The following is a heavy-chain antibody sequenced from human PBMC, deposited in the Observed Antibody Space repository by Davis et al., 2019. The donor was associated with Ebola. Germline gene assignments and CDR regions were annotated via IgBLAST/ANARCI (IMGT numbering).Heavy chain of an antibody. CDR2: IWYDGSNK. J-gene: IGHJ6*02. CDR1: GFTFSSYG. Sequence: PGGSLRLSCAASGFTFSSYGMHWVRQAPGKGLEWVAVIWYDGSNKYYADSVKGRFTISRDNSKNTLYLQMNSLRAEDTAVYYCARRFIAPRFLVVYGMDVWGQGTTVTVSS. CDR3: ARRFIAPRFLVVYGMDV. V-gene: IGHV3-33*01. D-gene: IGHD6-6*01.